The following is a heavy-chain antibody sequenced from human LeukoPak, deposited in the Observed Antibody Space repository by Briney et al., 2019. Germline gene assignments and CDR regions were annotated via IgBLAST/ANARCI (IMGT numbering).Heavy chain of an antibody. CDR1: GFSLSTSGVG. J-gene: IGHJ1*01. D-gene: IGHD2-15*01. V-gene: IGHV2-5*01. CDR2: IPWNDDY. CDR3: AHRLVGSVLQY. Sequence: ESGPRLVKPTQTLMLACNLSGFSLSTSGVGVGWIRQPPGMALEWLAVIPWNDDYRYSPSLRGRLTIIKDTSKNQVVLKMTNMDPVDTATYYCAHRLVGSVLQYWGQGTLVTVSS.